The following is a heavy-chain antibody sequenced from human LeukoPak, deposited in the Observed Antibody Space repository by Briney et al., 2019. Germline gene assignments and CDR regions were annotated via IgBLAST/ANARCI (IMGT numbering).Heavy chain of an antibody. J-gene: IGHJ4*02. CDR1: GGSISSSSYY. Sequence: PSETLSLTCTVSGGSISSSSYYWGWIRQPPGKGLEWIGSIYYSGSTYYNPSLKSRVTISVDTSKNQFSLKLSSVTAADTAVYYCARDRADSSGYYYSYYFDYWGQGTLVTVSS. V-gene: IGHV4-39*07. D-gene: IGHD3-22*01. CDR2: IYYSGST. CDR3: ARDRADSSGYYYSYYFDY.